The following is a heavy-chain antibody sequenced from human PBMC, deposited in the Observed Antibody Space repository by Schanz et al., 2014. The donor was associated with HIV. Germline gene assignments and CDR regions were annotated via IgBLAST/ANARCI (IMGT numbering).Heavy chain of an antibody. CDR1: GGTFMTYA. J-gene: IGHJ4*02. D-gene: IGHD3-22*01. Sequence: QVQLVQSGAEVKKPGSSVKVSCKASGGTFMTYAISWVRQAPGQGLEWMGGIIPLFGTRNYAQMFQGRVTIMELSSLRSEDTAVYYCASDLNTPEIVVLLDYWGQGTLVTVSS. CDR2: IIPLFGTR. V-gene: IGHV1-69*01. CDR3: ASDLNTPEIVVLLDY.